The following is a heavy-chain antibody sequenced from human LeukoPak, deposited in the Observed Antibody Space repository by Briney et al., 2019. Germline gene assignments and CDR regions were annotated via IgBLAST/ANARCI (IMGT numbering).Heavy chain of an antibody. V-gene: IGHV4-59*06. CDR1: GGSISSYY. CDR2: IYYSGST. Sequence: PSETLSLTCTVSGGSISSYYWSWIRQHPGKGLEWIGYIYYSGSTYYNPSLKSRVTISVDTSKNQFSLKLSSVTAADTAVYYCATLYYDSSGYYRYYFDYWGQGTLVTVSS. J-gene: IGHJ4*02. D-gene: IGHD3-22*01. CDR3: ATLYYDSSGYYRYYFDY.